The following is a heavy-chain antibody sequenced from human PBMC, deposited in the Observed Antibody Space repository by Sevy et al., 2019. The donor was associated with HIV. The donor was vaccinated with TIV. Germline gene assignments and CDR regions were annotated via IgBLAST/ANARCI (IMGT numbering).Heavy chain of an antibody. CDR3: AERTNDVFYYGMDV. CDR2: TYYRSKWYN. J-gene: IGHJ6*02. Sequence: SQTLSLTCAISGDSVSSIRTSWNWIRQSPSRGLEWLGRTYYRSKWYNDYATSVKSPITINADTSKNQVSLQLNSVTPEDTAVYYCAERTNDVFYYGMDVWGQGTTVTVSS. V-gene: IGHV6-1*01. CDR1: GDSVSSIRTS.